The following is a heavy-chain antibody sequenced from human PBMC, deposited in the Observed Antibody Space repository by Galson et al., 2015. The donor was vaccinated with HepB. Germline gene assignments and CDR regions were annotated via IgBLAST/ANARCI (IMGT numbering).Heavy chain of an antibody. CDR3: ARGPQYYYDSSGPGYFDY. CDR1: GFTVSSNY. D-gene: IGHD3-22*01. V-gene: IGHV3-53*04. J-gene: IGHJ4*02. Sequence: SLRLSCAASGFTVSSNYMSWVRQAPGKGLEWVSIIYSGTSTYYADSVRGRFTISRHNFKNTLYLQMNSLRAEDTAVYYCARGPQYYYDSSGPGYFDYWGQGTLVTVSS. CDR2: IYSGTST.